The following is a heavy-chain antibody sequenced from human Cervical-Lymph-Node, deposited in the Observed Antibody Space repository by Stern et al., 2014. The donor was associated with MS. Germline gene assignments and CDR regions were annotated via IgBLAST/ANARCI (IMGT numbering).Heavy chain of an antibody. Sequence: DQLVESGAEVKKPGASVTISCKASGYTFTSYAIHWVRQAPGQRLEWMGWITPGNGNTRNSQKFQDRVTITRDTSASTAYVEPSGLRSEDTAVYYCARSIAGYGDFYHGAFDIWGQGTVVIVSS. J-gene: IGHJ3*02. D-gene: IGHD4-17*01. CDR3: ARSIAGYGDFYHGAFDI. CDR1: GYTFTSYA. V-gene: IGHV1-3*01. CDR2: ITPGNGNT.